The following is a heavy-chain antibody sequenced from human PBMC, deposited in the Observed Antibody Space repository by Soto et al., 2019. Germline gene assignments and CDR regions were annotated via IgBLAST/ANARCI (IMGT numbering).Heavy chain of an antibody. CDR1: GGSFSGYY. V-gene: IGHV4-34*01. Sequence: SETLSLTCAVYGGSFSGYYWSWIRQPPGKGLEWIGEINHSGSTNYNPSLKSRVTISVDTSKNQFSLMLMSVTAADTAVYYCARAWLILNYFDYWGQGTLVTVSS. CDR3: ARAWLILNYFDY. J-gene: IGHJ4*02. CDR2: INHSGST. D-gene: IGHD3-9*01.